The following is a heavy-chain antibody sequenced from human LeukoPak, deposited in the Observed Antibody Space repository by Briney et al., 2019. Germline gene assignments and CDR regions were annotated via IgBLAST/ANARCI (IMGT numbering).Heavy chain of an antibody. J-gene: IGHJ4*02. Sequence: GGSLRLSCAASGFTISSYGMHWVRQAPGKGLEWGAVISYDGSNKYYADSVKGRFTISSDNSKIALYLQMNSLRAEDTAVYDWAGVWIQLWSAFDYWGQGTLVTVSS. V-gene: IGHV3-30*03. D-gene: IGHD5-18*01. CDR3: AGVWIQLWSAFDY. CDR2: ISYDGSNK. CDR1: GFTISSYG.